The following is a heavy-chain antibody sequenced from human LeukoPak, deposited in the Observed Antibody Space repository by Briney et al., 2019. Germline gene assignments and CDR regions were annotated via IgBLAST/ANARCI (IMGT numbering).Heavy chain of an antibody. V-gene: IGHV1-69*13. J-gene: IGHJ5*02. CDR3: ARKMGPYCSGGSCLVDNWFDP. CDR2: IIPIFGTA. CDR1: GGTFSSYA. D-gene: IGHD2-15*01. Sequence: SVKVSCKASGGTFSSYAISWVRQAPGQGLEWMGGIIPIFGTANYAQKFQGRVTITADESTSTAYMELSSLRSEDTAVYYCARKMGPYCSGGSCLVDNWFDPRGQGTLVTVSS.